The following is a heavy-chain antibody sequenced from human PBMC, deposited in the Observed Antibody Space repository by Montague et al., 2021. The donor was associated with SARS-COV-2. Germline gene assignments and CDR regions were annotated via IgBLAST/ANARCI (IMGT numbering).Heavy chain of an antibody. CDR3: ARRGRKLLPVATTIGGFDI. J-gene: IGHJ3*02. V-gene: IGHV4-39*02. D-gene: IGHD5-12*01. CDR2: IYDSGST. CDR1: GGSISSNNYY. Sequence: SETLSLTCTVSGGSISSNNYYWDWIRQPPGKGLEWIGSIYDSGSTYYNPSPKSRVTISVDTSKNHFSLKLNPVTAADTAVYYCARRGRKLLPVATTIGGFDIWGQGTMVTVSS.